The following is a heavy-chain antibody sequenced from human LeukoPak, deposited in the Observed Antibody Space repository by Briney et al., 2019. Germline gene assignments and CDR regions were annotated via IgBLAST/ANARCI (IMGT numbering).Heavy chain of an antibody. CDR1: GGSISSSSYY. Sequence: PSETLSLTCTVSGGSISSSSYYWGWIRQPPGKGLEWIGSIYYSGSTYYNPSLKSRVTISVDTSKNQFSLKLSSVTAADTAVYYCARGRGKWGDWGQGTLVTVSS. CDR3: ARGRGKWGD. CDR2: IYYSGST. V-gene: IGHV4-39*01. D-gene: IGHD3-16*01. J-gene: IGHJ4*02.